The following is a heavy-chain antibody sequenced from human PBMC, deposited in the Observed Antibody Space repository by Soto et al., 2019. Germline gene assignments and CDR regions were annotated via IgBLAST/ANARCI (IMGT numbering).Heavy chain of an antibody. CDR3: ARGTVREFPY. CDR2: ISYDGNDK. V-gene: IGHV3-30*03. CDR1: GFTFSSYG. Sequence: GGSLRLSCAASGFTFSSYGIHWVRQAPGKGLEWVSFISYDGNDKYYADSVKGRFTISRDNSKNTLYLQLNSLRVEDTAVYYSARGTVREFPYCGRGTLVTVSS. J-gene: IGHJ4*02. D-gene: IGHD3-10*01.